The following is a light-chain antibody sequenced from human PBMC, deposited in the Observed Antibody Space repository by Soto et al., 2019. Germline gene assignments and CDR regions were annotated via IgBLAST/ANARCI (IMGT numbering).Light chain of an antibody. Sequence: EIVMTQSPATLSVSPGERATLSCRASQGVSDNLAWYQQRPGQPPRLLIYGPSTRATGIPARFSGSGSGTEFTLTISSLQSADFAVYYCQQYNDWPLTFGPGTKVDIK. CDR2: GPS. V-gene: IGKV3-15*01. J-gene: IGKJ3*01. CDR1: QGVSDN. CDR3: QQYNDWPLT.